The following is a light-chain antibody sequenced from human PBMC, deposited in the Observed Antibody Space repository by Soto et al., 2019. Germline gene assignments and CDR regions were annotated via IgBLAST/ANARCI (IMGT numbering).Light chain of an antibody. CDR2: KAS. Sequence: DLQMTQSPSTLSASVGDRVTITCRASQSISSWLAWYQQKPGKAPNLLIYKASSLESGVPSRFSGSGSGTEFTLTISSLQPDDFATYYCQHGTFGQGTKVDIK. CDR3: QHGT. CDR1: QSISSW. J-gene: IGKJ1*01. V-gene: IGKV1-5*03.